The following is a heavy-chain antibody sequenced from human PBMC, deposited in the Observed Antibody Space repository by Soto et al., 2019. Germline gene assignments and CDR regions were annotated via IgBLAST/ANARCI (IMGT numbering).Heavy chain of an antibody. D-gene: IGHD3-3*01. CDR2: IYYSGST. CDR1: GGSISSYY. J-gene: IGHJ6*02. V-gene: IGHV4-59*01. Sequence: QVQLQESGPGLVKPSETLSLTCTVSGGSISSYYWSWIRQPPGKGLEWIGYIYYSGSTNYNPSLKSRVTISVDTSKNQFSLKLSSVTAADTAVYYCARVGSGYDFWSGYYAESLYYYYGMDVWGQGTTVTVSS. CDR3: ARVGSGYDFWSGYYAESLYYYYGMDV.